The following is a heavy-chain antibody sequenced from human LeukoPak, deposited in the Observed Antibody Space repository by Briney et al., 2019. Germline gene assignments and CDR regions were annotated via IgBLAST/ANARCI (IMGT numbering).Heavy chain of an antibody. CDR3: ARVDTAMVRVFDY. CDR1: GGSFSDNY. CDR2: INHSGST. Sequence: SETLSLTCAVYGGSFSDNYWSWIRQPPGKGLEWIGEINHSGSTNYNPSLKSRVTISVDTSKNQFSLKLSSVTAADTAVYYCARVDTAMVRVFDYWGQGTLVTVSS. J-gene: IGHJ4*02. D-gene: IGHD5-18*01. V-gene: IGHV4-34*01.